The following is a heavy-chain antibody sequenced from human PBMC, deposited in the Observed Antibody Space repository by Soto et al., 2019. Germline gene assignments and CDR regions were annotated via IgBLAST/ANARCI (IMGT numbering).Heavy chain of an antibody. CDR3: ARYWNAGTLYGAFDI. Sequence: QVQLVQSGAEVRKPGSSVKVSCEASGGSFNNYVISWLRQAPGQGLKWMGGIIPNYETANYAQKFRGRLTITADRATNTAYMELNSLRPEDMATYYCARYWNAGTLYGAFDIWGQGTTVIVS. V-gene: IGHV1-69*06. CDR1: GGSFNNYV. D-gene: IGHD4-17*01. CDR2: IIPNYETA. J-gene: IGHJ3*02.